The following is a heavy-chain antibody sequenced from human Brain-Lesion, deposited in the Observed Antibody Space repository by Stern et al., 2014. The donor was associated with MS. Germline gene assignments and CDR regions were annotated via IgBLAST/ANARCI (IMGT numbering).Heavy chain of an antibody. CDR1: GGSISSGGYY. J-gene: IGHJ6*02. Sequence: VQLLESGPGLVKPSQTLPLSCTVSGGSISSGGYYWSWIRQPAGKGLEWIGRIFNSGSPSYNPSLKSRAPISIDTSKTQFSRRLNSMTAADTAVYYCARGRVVPGFQYYATDVWGQGTTVIVSS. D-gene: IGHD2-2*01. CDR3: ARGRVVPGFQYYATDV. CDR2: IFNSGSP. V-gene: IGHV4-61*02.